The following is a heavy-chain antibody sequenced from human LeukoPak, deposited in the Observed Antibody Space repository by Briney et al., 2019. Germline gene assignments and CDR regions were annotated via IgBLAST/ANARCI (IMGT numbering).Heavy chain of an antibody. V-gene: IGHV3-48*01. Sequence: GGSLRLSCAASGFTFSSYSMNWVRQAPGKGLEWVSYISSSSSTIYYADSVKGRFTISRDNAKNSLYLQMNSLRAEDTAVYYCARREELLWFGELGFDYWGQGTLVTVSS. CDR2: ISSSSSTI. D-gene: IGHD3-10*01. CDR1: GFTFSSYS. CDR3: ARREELLWFGELGFDY. J-gene: IGHJ4*02.